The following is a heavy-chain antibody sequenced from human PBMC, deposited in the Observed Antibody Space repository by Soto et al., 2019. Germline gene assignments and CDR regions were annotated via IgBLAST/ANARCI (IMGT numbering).Heavy chain of an antibody. D-gene: IGHD5-18*01. CDR2: IGIAGNT. Sequence: EVQLVESGGGLVQPGGSLRLSCAASGFSFSNYDMHWVRQATGKGLEWVSAIGIAGNTYYADSVKGRLTISREKDKNSLYLQMNSLRAEDTAVYYCARGGSVGYRYPYGLDVWGQGTTVTVSS. V-gene: IGHV3-13*01. CDR1: GFSFSNYD. J-gene: IGHJ6*02. CDR3: ARGGSVGYRYPYGLDV.